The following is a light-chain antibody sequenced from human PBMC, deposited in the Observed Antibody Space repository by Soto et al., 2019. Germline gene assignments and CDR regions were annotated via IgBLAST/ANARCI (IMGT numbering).Light chain of an antibody. CDR1: SSNIGAGYD. Sequence: QSVLTQPPSVSGAPGQRVTISCTGSSSNIGAGYDVHWYQQLPGTAPKLLIYGNSNRPSGVPDRFSGSKSGTSASLAITGLQAEEEADYYCQSYDSTTSALFGGGTKLTVL. CDR2: GNS. J-gene: IGLJ3*02. CDR3: QSYDSTTSAL. V-gene: IGLV1-40*01.